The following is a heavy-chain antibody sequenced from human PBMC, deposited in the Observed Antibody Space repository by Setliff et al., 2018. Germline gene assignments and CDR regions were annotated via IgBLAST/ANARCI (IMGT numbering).Heavy chain of an antibody. CDR1: GGSFSGYY. V-gene: IGHV4-34*01. Sequence: KTSETLSLTCAVYGGSFSGYYWSWIRQPPGKGLEWIGEINRSGSTNYNQSLKSRVTLSVDTSKSQFSLQLTSVTAADTAIYYCARGGGSVLPNYYYFNYMDVWGKGTTVTVSS. J-gene: IGHJ6*03. CDR2: INRSGST. D-gene: IGHD2-15*01. CDR3: ARGGGSVLPNYYYFNYMDV.